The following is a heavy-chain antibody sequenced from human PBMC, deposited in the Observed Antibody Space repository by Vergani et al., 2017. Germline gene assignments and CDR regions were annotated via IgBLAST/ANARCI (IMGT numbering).Heavy chain of an antibody. CDR1: GFTFSSSA. CDR3: AKGVYCSSTSCYEGRRYYYGMGG. D-gene: IGHD2-2*01. V-gene: IGHV3-23*01. J-gene: IGHJ6*02. CDR2: ISGSGGNT. Sequence: EVQLLESGGGLVQPGGSLRLSCAASGFTFSSSAMSWVRQVPGKGLEWVSGISGSGGNTYYANSVKGRFTISRDKSKNTLYLQMNSLRADETAVYYCAKGVYCSSTSCYEGRRYYYGMGGWGQGTTVTFSS.